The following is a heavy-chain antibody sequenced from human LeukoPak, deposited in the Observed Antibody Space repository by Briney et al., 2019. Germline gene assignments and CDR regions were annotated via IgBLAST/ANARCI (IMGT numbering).Heavy chain of an antibody. V-gene: IGHV4-59*01. D-gene: IGHD1-26*01. Sequence: SETLSLTCTVSGGSISSYYWSWIRQPPGKGLEWVGYIYYSGSTNYNPSLKSRVTISVDTSKNQFSLKLSSVTAADTAVYYCARKVELSDAFDIWGQGTMVTVSS. CDR1: GGSISSYY. CDR3: ARKVELSDAFDI. CDR2: IYYSGST. J-gene: IGHJ3*02.